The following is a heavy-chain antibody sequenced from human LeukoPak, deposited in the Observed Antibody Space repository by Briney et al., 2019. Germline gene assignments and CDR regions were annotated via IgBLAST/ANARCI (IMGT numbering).Heavy chain of an antibody. V-gene: IGHV4-39*07. Sequence: KASETLSLTCTVCGGSISSSSYYWGWIRQPPGKGLEWIGSIYYSGSTYYNPSLKSRVTISVDTSKNQFSLKLSSVTAADTAVYYCARYCSGGSCYGEYFDYWGQGTLVTVSS. CDR3: ARYCSGGSCYGEYFDY. CDR2: IYYSGST. J-gene: IGHJ4*02. CDR1: GGSISSSSYY. D-gene: IGHD2-15*01.